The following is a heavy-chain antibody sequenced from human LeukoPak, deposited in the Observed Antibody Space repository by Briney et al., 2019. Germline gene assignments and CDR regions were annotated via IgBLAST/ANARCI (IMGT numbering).Heavy chain of an antibody. D-gene: IGHD2-2*01. CDR3: AKDVVGRQWVENY. CDR2: INSDGSST. V-gene: IGHV3-74*01. J-gene: IGHJ4*02. Sequence: GGSLRLSCAASGFTFSSYWMHWVRQAPGKGLVWVSRINSDGSSTSYADSVKGRFTISRDNAKNTLYLQMNSLRAEDTAVYYCAKDVVGRQWVENYWGQGTLVTVSS. CDR1: GFTFSSYW.